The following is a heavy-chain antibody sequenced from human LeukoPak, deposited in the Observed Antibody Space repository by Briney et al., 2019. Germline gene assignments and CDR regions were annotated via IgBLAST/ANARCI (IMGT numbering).Heavy chain of an antibody. V-gene: IGHV3-23*01. J-gene: IGHJ4*02. CDR3: AKVGPYSSGWYDYYFDY. Sequence: GGSLRLSCAASGFTFSSYGMSWVRQAPGKGLEWVSAISGSGGSTYYADSVKGRFTISRDNSKNTLYLQMNSLRAEDTAVYYCAKVGPYSSGWYDYYFDYWGQGTLVTVSS. CDR2: ISGSGGST. CDR1: GFTFSSYG. D-gene: IGHD6-19*01.